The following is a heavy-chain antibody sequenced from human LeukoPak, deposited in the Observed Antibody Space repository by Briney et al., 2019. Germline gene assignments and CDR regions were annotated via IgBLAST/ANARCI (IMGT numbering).Heavy chain of an antibody. J-gene: IGHJ5*02. CDR1: GLTFTNYW. Sequence: GGSLRLSCTASGLTFTNYWMIWVRQAPGKGLEWVANINHDASEKYYVGSVEGRFTISRDNVKNSLFLQMNSLRAEDTGVYYCATSSYSSSSSWGQGTLVTVSS. V-gene: IGHV3-7*01. CDR3: ATSSYSSSSS. CDR2: INHDASEK. D-gene: IGHD6-6*01.